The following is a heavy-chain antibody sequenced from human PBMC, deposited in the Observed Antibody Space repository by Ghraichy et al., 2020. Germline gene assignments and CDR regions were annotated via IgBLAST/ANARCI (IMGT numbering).Heavy chain of an antibody. CDR2: ISGSGGST. CDR3: AKDYKWELLRGLGYDY. V-gene: IGHV3-23*01. D-gene: IGHD1-26*01. CDR1: GFTFSSYA. J-gene: IGHJ4*02. Sequence: GGSLRLSCAASGFTFSSYAMSWVRQAPGKGLEWVSAISGSGGSTYYADSVKGRFTISRDNSKNTLYLQMNSLRAEDTAVYYCAKDYKWELLRGLGYDYWGQGTLVTVSS.